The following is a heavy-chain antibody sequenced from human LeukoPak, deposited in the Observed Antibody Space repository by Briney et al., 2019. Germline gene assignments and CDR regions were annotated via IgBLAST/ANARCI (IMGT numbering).Heavy chain of an antibody. CDR2: INPTGGST. CDR3: VRDDVSP. CDR1: GYTFTSYY. V-gene: IGHV1-46*01. J-gene: IGHJ5*02. Sequence: ASVKVSCKASGYTFTSYYMHWVRQAPGQGLEWMGIINPTGGSTSYAQEFQGRVTMTRDTSTSTVYMELSSLRSDDTAVYYCVRDDVSPWGQGTLVTVSS.